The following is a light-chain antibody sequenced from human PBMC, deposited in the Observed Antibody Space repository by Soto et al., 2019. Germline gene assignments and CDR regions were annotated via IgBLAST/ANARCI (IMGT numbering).Light chain of an antibody. J-gene: IGLJ1*01. CDR1: SSDVGAYNY. CDR3: TSYAGTNSFVYV. V-gene: IGLV2-8*01. Sequence: QSALTQPPSASGSPGQSVTISCTGTSSDVGAYNYVSWYQQLPGKAPKLIIYEVSKRPSGVPDRFSGSKSGNTASLTVSGPQAEDEADYYCTSYAGTNSFVYVFGTGTKHTVL. CDR2: EVS.